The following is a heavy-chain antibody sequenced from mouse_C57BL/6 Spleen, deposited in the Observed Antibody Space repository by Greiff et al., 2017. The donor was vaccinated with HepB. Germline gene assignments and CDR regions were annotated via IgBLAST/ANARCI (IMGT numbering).Heavy chain of an antibody. J-gene: IGHJ2*01. CDR1: GYTFTSYW. V-gene: IGHV1-7*01. Sequence: VKLVESGAELAKPGASVKLSCKASGYTFTSYWMHWVKQRPGQGLEWIGYINPSSGYTKYNQKFKDKATLTADKSSSTAYMQLSSLTYEDSAVYYCAGYDYDGEGYFDYWGQGTTLTVSS. CDR3: AGYDYDGEGYFDY. D-gene: IGHD2-4*01. CDR2: INPSSGYT.